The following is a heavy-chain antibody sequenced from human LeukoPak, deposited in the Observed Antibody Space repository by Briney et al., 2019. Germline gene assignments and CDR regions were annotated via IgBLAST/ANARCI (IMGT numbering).Heavy chain of an antibody. CDR3: ATIDTGSGY. D-gene: IGHD3-9*01. J-gene: IGHJ4*02. Sequence: SETLSLTCAVYGGSFSGYYWSWIRQPPGKGLEWIGEINHSGSTNYNPSLKSRVTISVDTSKNQFSLKLSSVTAADTAVYYCATIDTGSGYWGQGTLVTVSS. CDR1: GGSFSGYY. CDR2: INHSGST. V-gene: IGHV4-34*01.